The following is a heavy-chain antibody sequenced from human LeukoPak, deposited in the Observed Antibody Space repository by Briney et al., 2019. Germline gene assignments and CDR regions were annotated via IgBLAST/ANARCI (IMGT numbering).Heavy chain of an antibody. Sequence: GGSLRLSCVASRFTFSTSWMTWVRQAPGKGLEFVAGIKYDGTMESYVDSVNGRFTISRDNAKDSLYLQMNSLRVDDTAVYYCARDLNWPGPWGQGTLVTVSS. CDR2: IKYDGTME. CDR3: ARDLNWPGP. CDR1: RFTFSTSW. D-gene: IGHD5-24*01. J-gene: IGHJ5*02. V-gene: IGHV3-7*03.